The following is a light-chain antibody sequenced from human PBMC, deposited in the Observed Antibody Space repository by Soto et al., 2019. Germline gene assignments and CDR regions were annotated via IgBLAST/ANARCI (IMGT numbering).Light chain of an antibody. CDR2: DPS. V-gene: IGKV3-11*01. J-gene: IGKJ4*01. CDR1: QSVGSS. CDR3: QQRTNWPLT. Sequence: PGERATLSCRASQSVGSSLAWYQQKPGQAPRLLFYDPSNRAAGVPARFSGSGSGTDFTLTISYLEPEDFAIYYCQQRTNWPLTFGGGTKVEIK.